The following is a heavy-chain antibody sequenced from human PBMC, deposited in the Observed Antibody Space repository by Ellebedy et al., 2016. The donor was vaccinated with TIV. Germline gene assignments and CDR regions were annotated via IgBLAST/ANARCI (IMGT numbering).Heavy chain of an antibody. CDR1: GFRFSAFY. V-gene: IGHV3-11*05. Sequence: GESLKISCAAAGFRFSAFYMGWIRQAPGKEPELISYISSTSSYTIYTQSVKGRFTVARDNAKNSLYLQMNNLRAEDTAVYYCARDAADSGGKLDYWGQGTLVTVSS. CDR3: ARDAADSGGKLDY. D-gene: IGHD4-23*01. J-gene: IGHJ4*02. CDR2: ISSTSSYT.